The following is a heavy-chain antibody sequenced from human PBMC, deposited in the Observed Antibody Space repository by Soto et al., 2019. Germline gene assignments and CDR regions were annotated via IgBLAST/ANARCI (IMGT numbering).Heavy chain of an antibody. CDR1: GFTFSSYA. Sequence: EVQVLESGGGLVQPGGSLRLSCAASGFTFSSYAMNWVRQAPGKGLEWVSVISGIGGSTYYADSVKGRFTISRDNSKNTLYLQMNSLRAEDTAVYYCARRSSGWYFDYWGQGTLVTVSS. V-gene: IGHV3-23*01. CDR2: ISGIGGST. CDR3: ARRSSGWYFDY. J-gene: IGHJ4*02. D-gene: IGHD6-19*01.